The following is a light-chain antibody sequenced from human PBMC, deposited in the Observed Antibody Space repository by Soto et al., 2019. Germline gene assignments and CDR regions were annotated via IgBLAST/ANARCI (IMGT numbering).Light chain of an antibody. Sequence: EIVMTQSPATLSMSPGERVTLSCRASQSISSSLAWYQQKRGQAPRLLMYDVSTRATGVPARFSGSGSGTEFTLTISSLQSEDFATYYCQQYNSYSPTFGQGTRVEIK. J-gene: IGKJ1*01. CDR1: QSISSS. CDR2: DVS. V-gene: IGKV3-15*01. CDR3: QQYNSYSPT.